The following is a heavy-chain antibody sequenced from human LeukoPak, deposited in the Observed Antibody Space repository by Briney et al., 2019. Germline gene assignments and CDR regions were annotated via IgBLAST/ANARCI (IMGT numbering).Heavy chain of an antibody. Sequence: ASVKVSCKASGYTFTSYYMHWVRQAPGQGLEWMGIINPSGGSTSYAQKFQGRVTMTKNTSITTAYMELSSLRSEDTAVYYCAREGFDYWGQGTLVTVSS. CDR1: GYTFTSYY. CDR3: AREGFDY. J-gene: IGHJ4*02. CDR2: INPSGGST. V-gene: IGHV1-46*01.